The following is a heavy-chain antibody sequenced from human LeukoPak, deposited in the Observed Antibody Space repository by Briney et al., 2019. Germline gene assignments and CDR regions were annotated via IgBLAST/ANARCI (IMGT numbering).Heavy chain of an antibody. Sequence: PSETLSLTCAVYGGSFSGYYWSWIRQPPGKGLEWIGEINHSGSTNYNPSLKSRVTISVDTSKNQFSLKLSSVTAADTAVYYCARAGISSWYLYYWGQGTLVTVSS. D-gene: IGHD6-13*01. CDR1: GGSFSGYY. V-gene: IGHV4-34*01. J-gene: IGHJ4*02. CDR3: ARAGISSWYLYY. CDR2: INHSGST.